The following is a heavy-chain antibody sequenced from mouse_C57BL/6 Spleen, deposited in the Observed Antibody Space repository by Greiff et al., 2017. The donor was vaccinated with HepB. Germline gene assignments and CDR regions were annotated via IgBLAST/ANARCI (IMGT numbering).Heavy chain of an antibody. V-gene: IGHV5-17*01. J-gene: IGHJ3*01. CDR2: ISSGSSTI. CDR3: ANDYGSSYGAY. CDR1: GFTFSDYG. Sequence: EVKLVESGGGLVKPGGSLKLSCAASGFTFSDYGMYWVRQAPEKGLEWVAYISSGSSTIYYADTVKGRFTISRDNAKNTLFLQMISLRSEATAMYCCANDYGSSYGAYWGQGTLVTVSA. D-gene: IGHD1-1*01.